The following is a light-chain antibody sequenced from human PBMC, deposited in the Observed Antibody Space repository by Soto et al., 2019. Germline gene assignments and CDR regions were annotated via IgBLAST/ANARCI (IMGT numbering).Light chain of an antibody. Sequence: SVLTQPPSVSGAPGQRVTISCTGSRSNIGAGYDVPWYQQLPGTAPKLLIYGNSNRPSGVPDRFSGSKSGTSASLAITGLQAEDEADYYCQSYDSSLSGRVCGGGTKLTVL. CDR3: QSYDSSLSGRV. V-gene: IGLV1-40*01. CDR1: RSNIGAGYD. CDR2: GNS. J-gene: IGLJ3*02.